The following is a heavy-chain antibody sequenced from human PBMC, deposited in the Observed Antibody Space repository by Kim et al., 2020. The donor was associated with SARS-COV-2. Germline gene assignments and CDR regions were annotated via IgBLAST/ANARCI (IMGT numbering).Heavy chain of an antibody. CDR2: IHYSGST. J-gene: IGHJ5*02. D-gene: IGHD2-15*01. Sequence: SETLSLTCSVSGESISSYYWSWIRQPPGKGLEWIGYIHYSGSTNYNPSLKSRVNISEDTSKNQFSLKLSSVTAADTAVYYCARDRCGGGSCRGWFDPWGQGTLVTVSS. V-gene: IGHV4-59*01. CDR1: GESISSYY. CDR3: ARDRCGGGSCRGWFDP.